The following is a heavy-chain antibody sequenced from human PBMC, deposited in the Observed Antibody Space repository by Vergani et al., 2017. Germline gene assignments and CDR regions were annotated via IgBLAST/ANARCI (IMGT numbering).Heavy chain of an antibody. D-gene: IGHD6-13*01. CDR2: INHSGST. Sequence: QVQLQQWGAGLLKPSETLSLTCAVYGGSFSGYYWSWIRQPPGKGLEWLEEINHSGSTNYNPSLKSRVTISVDTSKNQFSLKLSSVTAADTAVYYCASLCPTSAGIHYYYYMDVWGKGTTVTVSS. CDR1: GGSFSGYY. CDR3: ASLCPTSAGIHYYYYMDV. V-gene: IGHV4-34*01. J-gene: IGHJ6*03.